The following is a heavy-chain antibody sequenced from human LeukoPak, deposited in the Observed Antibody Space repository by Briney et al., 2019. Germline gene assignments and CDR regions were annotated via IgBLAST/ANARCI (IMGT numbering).Heavy chain of an antibody. V-gene: IGHV4-59*08. CDR1: GGSISSDY. D-gene: IGHD3-10*01. CDR3: ARHKLGVVRGVAGYYYGMDV. J-gene: IGHJ6*02. CDR2: VYYSGST. Sequence: SETLSLTCTFSGGSISSDYWSWIRQPPGKGLEYIGYVYYSGSTNYNPSLKSRVTISVDTSKNQFSLKLSSVTAADTAVYYCARHKLGVVRGVAGYYYGMDVWGQGTTVTVSS.